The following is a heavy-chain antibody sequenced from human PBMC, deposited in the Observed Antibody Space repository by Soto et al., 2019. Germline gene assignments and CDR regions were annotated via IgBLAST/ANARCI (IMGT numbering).Heavy chain of an antibody. Sequence: PGESLKISCNGSGYSFAGYWITWVRQKPVKGLEWMGRIDPSDSQTYYSPSFRGHVTISVTKSITTVFLQWSSLRASDTAMYYCARQIYDSDTGPNFQYYFESWGQGTPVTVAS. CDR1: GYSFAGYW. V-gene: IGHV5-10-1*01. J-gene: IGHJ4*02. CDR3: ARQIYDSDTGPNFQYYFES. D-gene: IGHD3-22*01. CDR2: IDPSDSQT.